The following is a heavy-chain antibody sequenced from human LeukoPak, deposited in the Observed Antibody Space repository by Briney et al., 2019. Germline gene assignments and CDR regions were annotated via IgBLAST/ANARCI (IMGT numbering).Heavy chain of an antibody. CDR1: GFTFSSYA. CDR2: ISSSSSYI. J-gene: IGHJ4*02. V-gene: IGHV3-21*01. CDR3: ARGENNYGYYYFDY. D-gene: IGHD5-18*01. Sequence: KPGGSLRLSCAASGFTFSSYAMSWVRQAPGKGLEWVSSISSSSSYIYYAESMKGRFTISRDNAKNSLYLQMNSLRAEDTAVYYCARGENNYGYYYFDYWGQGTLVTVSS.